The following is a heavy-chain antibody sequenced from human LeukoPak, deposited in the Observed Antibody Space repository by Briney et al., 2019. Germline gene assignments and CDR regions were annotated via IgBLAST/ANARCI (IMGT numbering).Heavy chain of an antibody. J-gene: IGHJ4*02. CDR2: ISYDGSNK. D-gene: IGHD5-12*01. V-gene: IGHV3-30-3*01. CDR3: ARDDGDSAQRHSGYGYFDY. Sequence: GRSLRLSCAASGFTFSSYAMHWVRQAPGKGLEWVAVISYDGSNKYYADSVKGRFTISRDNSKNTLYLQMNSLRAEDTAVYYCARDDGDSAQRHSGYGYFDYWGQGTLVTVSS. CDR1: GFTFSSYA.